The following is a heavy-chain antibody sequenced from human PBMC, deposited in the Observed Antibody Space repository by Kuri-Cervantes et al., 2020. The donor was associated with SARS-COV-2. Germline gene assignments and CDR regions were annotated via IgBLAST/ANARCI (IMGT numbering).Heavy chain of an antibody. CDR3: ARGVVRNKMIVVVFTGTEYYFDS. D-gene: IGHD3-22*01. CDR1: GGSISSSSYY. Sequence: GSLRLSCTVSGGSISSSSYYWGWIRQPPGKGLEWIGSIYYSGSTYYNPSLKSRVTISVDTSKNQFSLKPNSVTAADTGVYYCARGVVRNKMIVVVFTGTEYYFDSWGQGTLVTVSS. V-gene: IGHV4-39*07. J-gene: IGHJ4*02. CDR2: IYYSGST.